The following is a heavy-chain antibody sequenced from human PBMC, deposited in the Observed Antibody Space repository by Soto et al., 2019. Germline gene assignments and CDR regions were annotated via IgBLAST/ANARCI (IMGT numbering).Heavy chain of an antibody. J-gene: IGHJ3*02. Sequence: GGSLRLSCAASGFTFSSYAMHWVRQAPGKGLEWVAVISYDGSNKYYADSVKGRFTISRDNSKNTLYLQMNSLRAEDTAVYDCARVFVVVVAATRGACDIWGQGTMVTVSS. V-gene: IGHV3-30*04. CDR1: GFTFSSYA. D-gene: IGHD2-15*01. CDR2: ISYDGSNK. CDR3: ARVFVVVVAATRGACDI.